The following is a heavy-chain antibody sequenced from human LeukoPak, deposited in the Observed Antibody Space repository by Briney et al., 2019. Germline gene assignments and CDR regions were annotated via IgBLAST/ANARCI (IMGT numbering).Heavy chain of an antibody. D-gene: IGHD3-16*01. CDR3: ARDGTEIGLLWEGDI. CDR1: GYTFTSYG. CDR2: ISAYNGNT. J-gene: IGHJ3*02. V-gene: IGHV1-18*01. Sequence: ASVKVSCKASGYTFTSYGISWVRQAPGQGLEWMGRISAYNGNTNYAQKLQGRVTMTTDTSTSTAYMELRSPRSDDTAVYYCARDGTEIGLLWEGDIWGQGTMVTVSS.